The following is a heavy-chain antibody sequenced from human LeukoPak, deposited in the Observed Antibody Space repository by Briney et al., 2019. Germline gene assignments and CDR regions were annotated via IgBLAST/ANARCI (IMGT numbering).Heavy chain of an antibody. CDR2: INPNSGIT. CDR1: GGTFSSYA. Sequence: GASVKVSCKASGGTFSSYAISWVRQAPGQGLEWMGWINPNSGITVYAQKFQGRVTITRNPSISTAYMELSSLRSEDTAVYYCAREDYYDSGSNDYWGQGTLVTVSS. J-gene: IGHJ4*02. CDR3: AREDYYDSGSNDY. D-gene: IGHD3-22*01. V-gene: IGHV1-8*03.